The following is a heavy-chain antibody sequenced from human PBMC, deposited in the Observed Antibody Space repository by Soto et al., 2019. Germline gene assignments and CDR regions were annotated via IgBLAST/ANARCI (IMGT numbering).Heavy chain of an antibody. CDR3: ARAPRRGRYYYYRMDV. CDR1: GGSISSGGYY. CDR2: IYYSGSS. V-gene: IGHV4-31*03. Sequence: PSETLSLTCTVSGGSISSGGYYWSWIRQHPGKGLEWIGYIYYSGSSYYNPSLKSRVTISVDTSKNQLSLKLSSVTAADTAVDYCARAPRRGRYYYYRMDVWGQGNTVTVSS. J-gene: IGHJ6*02. D-gene: IGHD3-16*01.